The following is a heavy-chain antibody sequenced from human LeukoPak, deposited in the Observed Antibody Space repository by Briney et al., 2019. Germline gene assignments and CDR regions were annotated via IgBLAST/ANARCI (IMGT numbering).Heavy chain of an antibody. CDR1: GGSISSSTW. CDR3: ARDYYNNNGYRLGFHL. CDR2: ISHSGVS. V-gene: IGHV4-4*02. Sequence: PSGTLSLTCAVSGGSISSSTWWNWVRQPPGKGLEWIGEISHSGVSKYKPSLKSRVAISLDKSKNLFSLNLNSVTAADTAVYYCARDYYNNNGYRLGFHLWGQGTMVTVSS. J-gene: IGHJ3*01. D-gene: IGHD3-22*01.